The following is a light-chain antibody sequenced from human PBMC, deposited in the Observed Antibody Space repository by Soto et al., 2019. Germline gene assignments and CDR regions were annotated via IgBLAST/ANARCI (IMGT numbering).Light chain of an antibody. Sequence: EIVLTQSPSTLSFSPGKRTTLSCRASESVSTFLAWYQQKPGKAPRLLIYQTSIRAAGIPARFSASGTGTDFTLTISDVQPEDFAVYYCQQRSNWLATFGGGTKVDI. J-gene: IGKJ4*01. CDR2: QTS. V-gene: IGKV3D-11*02. CDR1: ESVSTF. CDR3: QQRSNWLAT.